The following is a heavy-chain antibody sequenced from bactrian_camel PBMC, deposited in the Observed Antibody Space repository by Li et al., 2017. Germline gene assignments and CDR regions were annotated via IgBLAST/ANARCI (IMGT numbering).Heavy chain of an antibody. J-gene: IGHJ4*01. Sequence: DVQLVESGGGEAQPGGSLKLSCAVSGFPFRRATISWIRQRPGKELEWVSTIRGNTDTTRYADSVEGRFTTFRDSTKDTLYLQLNDLRIEDTAMYYCAAQAERSGLCLPYKHWGRGTQVTVS. CDR1: GFPFRRAT. V-gene: IGHV3S42*01. D-gene: IGHD2*01. CDR2: IRGNTDTT. CDR3: AAQAERSGLCLPYKH.